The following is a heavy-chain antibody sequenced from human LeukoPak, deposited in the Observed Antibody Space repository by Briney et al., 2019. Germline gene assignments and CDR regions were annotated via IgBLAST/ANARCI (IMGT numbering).Heavy chain of an antibody. Sequence: SVKVSCKASGFTFTNSAMQWVRQARGQRLEWIGWIVVASGNTKCAQKFQERVTITRDMSTSTAYMELSSLSPEDTAVYYCAAAPIEMQQRGFDYWGQGTLVTVSS. J-gene: IGHJ4*02. V-gene: IGHV1-58*02. CDR1: GFTFTNSA. D-gene: IGHD5-24*01. CDR3: AAAPIEMQQRGFDY. CDR2: IVVASGNT.